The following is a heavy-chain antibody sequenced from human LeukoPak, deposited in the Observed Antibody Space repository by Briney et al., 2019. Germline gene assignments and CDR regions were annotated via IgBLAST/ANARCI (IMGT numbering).Heavy chain of an antibody. J-gene: IGHJ4*02. Sequence: PGGSLRLSCAASGFTFSSYAMSRVRQAPGKGLEWVSAISGSGGSTYYADSVKGRFTISRDNSKNTLYLQMNSLRAEDTAVYYCAKSPLRIVGATRSYYFDYWGQGTLVTVSS. CDR3: AKSPLRIVGATRSYYFDY. D-gene: IGHD1-26*01. V-gene: IGHV3-23*01. CDR1: GFTFSSYA. CDR2: ISGSGGST.